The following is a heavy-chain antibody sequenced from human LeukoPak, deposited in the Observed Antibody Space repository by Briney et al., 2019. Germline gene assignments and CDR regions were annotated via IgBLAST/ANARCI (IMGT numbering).Heavy chain of an antibody. J-gene: IGHJ1*01. CDR3: ATDGLGGVNMGYFHP. D-gene: IGHD3-3*01. CDR1: GLTFDEYV. V-gene: IGHV3-43*02. CDR2: ISGDGGST. Sequence: PGGSLRLSCAASGLTFDEYVMHWVRRAPGQGLEWVSLISGDGGSTYYEDSVKGRFTISRDNSKNSLYLQMNSLIIDDTALYYCATDGLGGVNMGYFHPWGQGTLVTVSS.